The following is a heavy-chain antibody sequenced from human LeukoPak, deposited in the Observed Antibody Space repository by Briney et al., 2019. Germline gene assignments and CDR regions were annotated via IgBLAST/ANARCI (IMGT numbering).Heavy chain of an antibody. J-gene: IGHJ4*02. V-gene: IGHV4-59*08. D-gene: IGHD2-8*01. CDR1: GGSISSYS. CDR2: LYYSGST. CDR3: ARHVYCTNGICSDY. Sequence: SETLSLTCTVSGGSISSYSWSWIRQPPGRGLEWIGYLYYSGSTNYNPCLKSRVTMSVDTSKNQFSLKLSSVTAADTAVYYCARHVYCTNGICSDYWGQGTLVTVSS.